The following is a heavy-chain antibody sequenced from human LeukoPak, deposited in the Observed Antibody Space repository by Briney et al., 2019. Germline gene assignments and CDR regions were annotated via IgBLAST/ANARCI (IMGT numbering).Heavy chain of an antibody. J-gene: IGHJ6*02. D-gene: IGHD3-3*01. CDR3: ARTRLRFLEWLSPAYYYYYGMDV. V-gene: IGHV2-70*11. CDR1: GFSLSTRGMC. Sequence: ESGPTLVNPTQTLTLTFTFSGFSLSTRGMCVSWIRQPPGKALEWLARSDWDDDKYYSTSLKTRITISKPTSKNQVVLTMTNMHPLDTAKSYCARTRLRFLEWLSPAYYYYYGMDVWGQGTTVTVSS. CDR2: SDWDDDK.